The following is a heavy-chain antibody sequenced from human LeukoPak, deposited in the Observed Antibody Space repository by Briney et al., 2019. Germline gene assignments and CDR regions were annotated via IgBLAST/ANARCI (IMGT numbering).Heavy chain of an antibody. J-gene: IGHJ4*02. Sequence: SVKVSCKASGYTFTSYGISWVRQAPGQGLEWMGRIIPILGIANYAQKFQGRVTITADKSTSTAYMELSSLRSEDTAVYYCARLVGATYYFDYWGQGTLVTVSS. V-gene: IGHV1-69*04. CDR2: IIPILGIA. CDR1: GYTFTSYG. CDR3: ARLVGATYYFDY. D-gene: IGHD1-26*01.